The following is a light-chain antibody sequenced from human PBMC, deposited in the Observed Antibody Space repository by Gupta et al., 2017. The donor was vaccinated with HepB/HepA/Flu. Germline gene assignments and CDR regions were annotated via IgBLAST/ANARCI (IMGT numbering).Light chain of an antibody. CDR1: QDISNY. Sequence: IQMTQSPSSLSASVGDRVTITCQASQDISNYLNWYQQKPGKAPKLLIYEASNLETGVTSRLSGSGSGTDFTFTSSSLEPEDIETYYGQHLVTFGRGTKVEIK. CDR3: QHLVT. V-gene: IGKV1-33*01. CDR2: EAS. J-gene: IGKJ4*01.